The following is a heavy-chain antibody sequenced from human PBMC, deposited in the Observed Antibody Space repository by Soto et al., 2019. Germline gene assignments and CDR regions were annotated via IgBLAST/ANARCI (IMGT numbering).Heavy chain of an antibody. D-gene: IGHD3-16*02. J-gene: IGHJ3*02. V-gene: IGHV4-30-2*05. CDR3: ARTDGMITSGGVFVTAFDI. Sequence: PSETLSLTCDVSGDTISTGGYTWAWIRQPPGKALEWIGHTYNGGNTYYNPSLKSRVTISLDASKNQFSLKLTSVTAADTAVYYCARTDGMITSGGVFVTAFDIWGQGTMVTVSS. CDR1: GDTISTGGYT. CDR2: TYNGGNT.